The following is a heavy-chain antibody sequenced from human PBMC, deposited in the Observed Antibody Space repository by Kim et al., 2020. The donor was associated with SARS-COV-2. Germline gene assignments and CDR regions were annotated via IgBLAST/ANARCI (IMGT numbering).Heavy chain of an antibody. V-gene: IGHV3-7*01. CDR3: ARDYYEFWSGYYTGSGY. J-gene: IGHJ4*02. Sequence: GGSLRLSCAASGFTFSSYWMSWVRQAPGKGLEWVANIKQDGSEKYYVDSVKGRFTISRDNAKNSLYLQMNSLRAEDTAVYYCARDYYEFWSGYYTGSGYWGQGTLVTVSS. CDR1: GFTFSSYW. CDR2: IKQDGSEK. D-gene: IGHD3-3*01.